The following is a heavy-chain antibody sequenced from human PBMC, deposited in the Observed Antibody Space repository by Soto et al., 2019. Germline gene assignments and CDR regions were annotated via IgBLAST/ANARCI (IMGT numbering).Heavy chain of an antibody. J-gene: IGHJ5*02. D-gene: IGHD3-10*01. CDR2: IYYSGST. Sequence: SSETLSLTCTVSGDSVSSNDYYWSWIRQPPGKGLEWIGYIYYSGSTNYNPSLKSRVTISVDTSKNQFSLKLSSVSAADTAVYYCARAGTTMVRGVISGWFDPWGQGTLVTVSS. CDR3: ARAGTTMVRGVISGWFDP. CDR1: GDSVSSNDYY. V-gene: IGHV4-61*08.